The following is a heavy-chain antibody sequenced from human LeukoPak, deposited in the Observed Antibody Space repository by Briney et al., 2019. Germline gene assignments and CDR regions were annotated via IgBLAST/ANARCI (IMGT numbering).Heavy chain of an antibody. D-gene: IGHD1-26*01. CDR2: IYPGVSNT. Sequence: GESLKISCKGSGYNFTSIWIGWVRQMPGKGLEWMGIIYPGVSNTRYSPSFQGQVTISADKSISTAYLQWSSLKASDTAMYYCARSVSGSYPTFDYWGQGTLVTVSS. CDR3: ARSVSGSYPTFDY. V-gene: IGHV5-51*01. J-gene: IGHJ4*02. CDR1: GYNFTSIW.